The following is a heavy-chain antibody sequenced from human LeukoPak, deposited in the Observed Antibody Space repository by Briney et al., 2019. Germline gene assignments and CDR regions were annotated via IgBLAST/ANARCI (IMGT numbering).Heavy chain of an antibody. CDR3: AKSRGWFEVLDV. Sequence: GGSLRLSCAASGFDFTGNHMNWVRQVPGKGLEWLSYISASSRTIHYADSVMGRFTVSRDNAENSLYLQMDSLRVEDTAIYYCAKSRGWFEVLDVWGQGTLVTVSS. CDR1: GFDFTGNH. J-gene: IGHJ3*01. CDR2: ISASSRTI. V-gene: IGHV3-48*04. D-gene: IGHD3-10*01.